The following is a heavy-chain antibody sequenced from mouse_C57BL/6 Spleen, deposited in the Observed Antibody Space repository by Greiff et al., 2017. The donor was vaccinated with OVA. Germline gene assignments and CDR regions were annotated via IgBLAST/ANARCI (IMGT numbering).Heavy chain of an antibody. CDR1: GYAFSSYW. CDR3: ARGRSYCSNYVDYAMDY. CDR2: IYPGDGDT. J-gene: IGHJ4*01. Sequence: QVQLQQPGAELVKPGASVKISCKASGYAFSSYWMNWVKQRPGKGLEWIGQIYPGDGDTNYNGKFKGKATLTADKSSSTAYMQLSSLTSEDSAVYFCARGRSYCSNYVDYAMDYWGQGTSVTVSS. V-gene: IGHV1-80*01. D-gene: IGHD2-5*01.